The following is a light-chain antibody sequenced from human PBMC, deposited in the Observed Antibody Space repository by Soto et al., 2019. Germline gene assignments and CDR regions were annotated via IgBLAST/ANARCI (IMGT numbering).Light chain of an antibody. CDR1: SSKIGSNT. V-gene: IGLV1-44*01. J-gene: IGLJ1*01. Sequence: QSVLTQPPSASGTPGQRVTISCSGSSSKIGSNTVNWYQQLPGTAPKLLIYSNNQRPSGVPDRFSGSKSGTSASLAICGLQSEDEADYYCAAWDDSLNGYVFGTGTKVTVL. CDR3: AAWDDSLNGYV. CDR2: SNN.